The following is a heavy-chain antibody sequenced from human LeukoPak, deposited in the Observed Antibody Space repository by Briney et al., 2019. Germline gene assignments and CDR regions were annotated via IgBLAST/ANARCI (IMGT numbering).Heavy chain of an antibody. J-gene: IGHJ4*02. CDR2: INHSGSI. D-gene: IGHD6-13*01. Sequence: SETLSLTCAVYGGSFSGYYWSWIRQPPGKGLEWIGEINHSGSINYNPSLKSRVTISVDTSKNQVSLKLSSVTAADTAVYYCARGSSWSKWGQGTLVTVSS. CDR1: GGSFSGYY. V-gene: IGHV4-34*01. CDR3: ARGSSWSK.